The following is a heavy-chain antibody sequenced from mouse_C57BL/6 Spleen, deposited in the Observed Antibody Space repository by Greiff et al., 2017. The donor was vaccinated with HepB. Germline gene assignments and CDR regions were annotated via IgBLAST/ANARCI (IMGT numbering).Heavy chain of an antibody. CDR3: ARKFITAGSYAMDY. Sequence: EVKVVESGGGLVKPGGSLKLSCAASGFTFSDYGMHWVRQAPEKGLEWVAYISSGSSTIYYADTVKGRFTISRDNAKNTLFLQMTSLRSEDTAMYYCARKFITAGSYAMDYWGQGTSVTVSS. J-gene: IGHJ4*01. CDR2: ISSGSSTI. D-gene: IGHD1-1*01. V-gene: IGHV5-17*01. CDR1: GFTFSDYG.